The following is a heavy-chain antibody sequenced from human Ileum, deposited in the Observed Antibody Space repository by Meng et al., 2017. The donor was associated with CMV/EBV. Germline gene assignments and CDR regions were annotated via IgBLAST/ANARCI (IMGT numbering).Heavy chain of an antibody. V-gene: IGHV3-23*01. Sequence: VQLLESGGALIQPGGSLRLSCAASGFNYSIYVMTWVRQAPGKGLEWVSAIHAGGETTFYADSVKGRFTVSRDNSKNTVYLQMNNLRVEDTAIYYCATVEVYSSGWTPYRYWGQGTLVTVSS. J-gene: IGHJ4*02. CDR1: GFNYSIYV. CDR3: ATVEVYSSGWTPYRY. D-gene: IGHD6-19*01. CDR2: IHAGGETT.